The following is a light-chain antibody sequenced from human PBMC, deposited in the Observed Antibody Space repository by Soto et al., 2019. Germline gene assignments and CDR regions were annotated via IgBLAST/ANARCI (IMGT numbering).Light chain of an antibody. J-gene: IGKJ1*01. CDR3: QQYNTYSRT. CDR2: DAS. Sequence: DIQMTQSPSTLSASVGDRVTVTCRASQSITSWLAWYQQKPGKAPKLLIYDASSLETEVTSRLSGPGSGTEFNLTISGLQPDDFATYYCQQYNTYSRTFGQGTKVEVK. CDR1: QSITSW. V-gene: IGKV1-5*01.